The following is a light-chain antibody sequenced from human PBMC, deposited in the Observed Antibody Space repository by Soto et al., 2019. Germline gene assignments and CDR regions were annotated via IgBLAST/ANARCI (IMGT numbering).Light chain of an antibody. J-gene: IGKJ5*01. CDR2: AAS. CDR1: QSVTSSY. V-gene: IGKV3-20*01. CDR3: QQSSSSPIT. Sequence: IVLTQSPGTLSLSPGERATLSCRASQSVTSSYLAWYQQKPGQAPRPLMYAASSRATGIPDRFSGSGSGTDFTLTISRLEAEDFAVYYCQQSSSSPITFGQGTRLEIK.